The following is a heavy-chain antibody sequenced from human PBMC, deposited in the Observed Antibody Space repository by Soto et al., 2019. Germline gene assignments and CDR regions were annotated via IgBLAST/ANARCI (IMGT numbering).Heavy chain of an antibody. Sequence: ASVKVSCKASGYTFTSYGISWVRQAPGQGLEWMGWISAYNGNTNYAQKLQGRVTMTTDTSTSTAYMELRSLRSDDTAVYYCARFYGSGSYYNRPRGWFDPWGQGTLVTVSS. J-gene: IGHJ5*02. V-gene: IGHV1-18*01. D-gene: IGHD3-10*01. CDR3: ARFYGSGSYYNRPRGWFDP. CDR2: ISAYNGNT. CDR1: GYTFTSYG.